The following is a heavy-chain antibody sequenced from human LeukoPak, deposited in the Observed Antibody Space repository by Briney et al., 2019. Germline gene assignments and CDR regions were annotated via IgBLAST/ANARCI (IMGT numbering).Heavy chain of an antibody. D-gene: IGHD2-2*01. Sequence: GESLQISCKGSGYTFTNYWIGWVRQMPGKGLEWMGIIYPGDSDTRYSPSFQGQVTISADKSISTAYLQWSSLKASDTAMYYCASAVVVPAAMGHDAFDIWGQGTMVTVSS. CDR3: ASAVVVPAAMGHDAFDI. CDR2: IYPGDSDT. V-gene: IGHV5-51*01. CDR1: GYTFTNYW. J-gene: IGHJ3*02.